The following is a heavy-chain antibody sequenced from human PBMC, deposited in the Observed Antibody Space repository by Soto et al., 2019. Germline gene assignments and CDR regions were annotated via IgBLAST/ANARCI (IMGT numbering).Heavy chain of an antibody. D-gene: IGHD6-13*01. CDR1: GFTFSSYA. Sequence: EVHLLESGGGLVQPGGSLRLSCAASGFTFSSYAMNWVRQAPGKGLEWVSVISGSAARTYHADSVKGRFTISRDNSNNTLYLQMNSLGAEDTAVYYCVCRAWKAAVDVLDLWGQGTMVTVSS. CDR2: ISGSAART. V-gene: IGHV3-23*01. J-gene: IGHJ3*01. CDR3: VCRAWKAAVDVLDL.